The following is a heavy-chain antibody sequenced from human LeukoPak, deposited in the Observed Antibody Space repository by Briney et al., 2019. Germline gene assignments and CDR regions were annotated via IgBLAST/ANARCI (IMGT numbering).Heavy chain of an antibody. CDR2: IRNDGSII. CDR1: GFTFSSYS. CDR3: AKDTPLCYFDY. D-gene: IGHD3-16*01. J-gene: IGHJ4*02. Sequence: GGSLRLSCAASGFTFSSYSMNWVRQAPGKGLEWVAFIRNDGSIIYNADSVKGRFTISRDNSKNTLYLQMNSLRADDTAVYYCAKDTPLCYFDYWGQGTLVTVSS. V-gene: IGHV3-30*02.